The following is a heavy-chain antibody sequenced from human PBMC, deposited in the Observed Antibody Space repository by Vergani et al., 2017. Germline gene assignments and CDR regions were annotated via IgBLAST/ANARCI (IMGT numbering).Heavy chain of an antibody. CDR1: GFTFSSYS. CDR3: AKQDPTMVRGTXFDY. V-gene: IGHV3-23*04. D-gene: IGHD3-10*01. Sequence: EVQLVESGGGLVKPGGSLRLSCAASGFTFSSYSMNWVRQAPGKGLEWVSSISSSGGSTYYADSVKGRFTISRDNSKNTLYLQMNSLRAEDTAVYYCAKQDPTMVRGTXFDYWGQGTLVTVSS. CDR2: ISSSGGST. J-gene: IGHJ4*02.